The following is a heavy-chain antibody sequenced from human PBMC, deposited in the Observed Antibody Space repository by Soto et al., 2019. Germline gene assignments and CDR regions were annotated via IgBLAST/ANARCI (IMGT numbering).Heavy chain of an antibody. J-gene: IGHJ6*02. Sequence: QVQLVQSGAEVKKPGASVKVSCKASGYTFTTYGMHWVRQAPGQRPEWMGWINAGHGNTKYSEKFQGRVTITRDTSASTAYMELSSLRSEDTAVYYCARPGGYDLYWYGMDVWGQGTTVTVSS. CDR3: ARPGGYDLYWYGMDV. CDR1: GYTFTTYG. CDR2: INAGHGNT. V-gene: IGHV1-3*01. D-gene: IGHD5-12*01.